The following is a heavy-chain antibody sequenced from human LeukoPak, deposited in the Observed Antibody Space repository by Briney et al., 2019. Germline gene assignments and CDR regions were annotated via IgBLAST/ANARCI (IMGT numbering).Heavy chain of an antibody. J-gene: IGHJ6*02. CDR3: AKGTGNYYYYGMDV. CDR1: GFTFSSYA. CDR2: ISGSDGSA. Sequence: GGSLRLSCAASGFTFSSYAMSWVRQAPGKGLEWVSAISGSDGSAYYAGSVKGRFTISRDNSKNTLYLQMNSLRAEDTAVYYCAKGTGNYYYYGMDVWGQGTTVTVSS. D-gene: IGHD1-14*01. V-gene: IGHV3-23*01.